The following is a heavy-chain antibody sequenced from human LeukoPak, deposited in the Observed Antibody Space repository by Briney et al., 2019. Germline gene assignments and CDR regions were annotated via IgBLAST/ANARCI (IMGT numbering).Heavy chain of an antibody. CDR3: ARVAAARASSGYYYVFWFDP. J-gene: IGHJ5*02. CDR2: INHSGST. CDR1: GGSFSGYY. D-gene: IGHD3-22*01. V-gene: IGHV4-34*01. Sequence: SETLSLTCAVYGGSFSGYYWSWIRQPPGKGLEWIGEINHSGSTNYNPSLKSRVTISVDTSKNQFSLKLSSVTAADTAVYYCARVAAARASSGYYYVFWFDPWGQGTLVTVSS.